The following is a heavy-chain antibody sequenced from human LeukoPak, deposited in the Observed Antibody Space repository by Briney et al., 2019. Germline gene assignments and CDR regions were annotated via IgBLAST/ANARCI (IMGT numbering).Heavy chain of an antibody. CDR1: GYTFTSYG. J-gene: IGHJ6*03. Sequence: ASVKVSCKASGYTFTSYGISWVRQAPGQGLEWMGWISAYNGNTNYAQKLQGRVTMTTDTSTSTAYMELSSLRSEDTAVYYCAAASGYDYYYYYMDVWGKGTTVTVSS. CDR2: ISAYNGNT. V-gene: IGHV1-18*01. D-gene: IGHD5-12*01. CDR3: AAASGYDYYYYYMDV.